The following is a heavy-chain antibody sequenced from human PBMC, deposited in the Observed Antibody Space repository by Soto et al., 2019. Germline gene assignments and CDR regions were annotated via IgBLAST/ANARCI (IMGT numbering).Heavy chain of an antibody. V-gene: IGHV4-59*01. CDR2: IYYSGST. Sequence: SETLSLTCTVSGGSISSYYWSWIRQPPGKGLEWIGYIYYSGSTNYNPSLKSRVTISVDTSKNQFSLKLSSVTAADTAVYYCARSIFGVVTTAPAGDRWFDPWGQGTLVTVSS. CDR3: ARSIFGVVTTAPAGDRWFDP. J-gene: IGHJ5*02. D-gene: IGHD3-3*01. CDR1: GGSISSYY.